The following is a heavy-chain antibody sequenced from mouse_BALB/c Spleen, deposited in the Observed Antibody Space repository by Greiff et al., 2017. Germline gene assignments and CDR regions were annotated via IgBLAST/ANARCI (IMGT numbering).Heavy chain of an antibody. V-gene: IGHV5-4*02. CDR1: GFTFSDYY. Sequence: EVKLVESGGGLVKPGGSLKLSCAASGFTFSDYYMYWVRQTPEKRLEWVATISDGGSYTYYPDSVKGRFTISRDNAKNNLYLQMSSLKSEDTAMYYCARDRDYDGHYYAMDYWGQGTSVTVSS. D-gene: IGHD2-4*01. J-gene: IGHJ4*01. CDR3: ARDRDYDGHYYAMDY. CDR2: ISDGGSYT.